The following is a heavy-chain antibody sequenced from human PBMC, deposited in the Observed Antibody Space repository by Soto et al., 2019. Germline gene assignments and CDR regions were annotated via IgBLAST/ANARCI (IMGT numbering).Heavy chain of an antibody. J-gene: IGHJ3*01. CDR3: ARDVYGFVNAFDL. V-gene: IGHV1-18*01. Sequence: ASVKVSCKASGYIFSSFHINWVRQAPGQGLEWMGWISGYSGNTKYAQNLQGRLTLTTDTSTNTAYMELRSLRSDDTAVYYCARDVYGFVNAFDLWCQGTVVTVSS. D-gene: IGHD3-10*01. CDR2: ISGYSGNT. CDR1: GYIFSSFH.